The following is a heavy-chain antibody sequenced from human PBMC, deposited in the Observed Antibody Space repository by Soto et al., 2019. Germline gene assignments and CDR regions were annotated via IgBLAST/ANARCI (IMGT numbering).Heavy chain of an antibody. CDR1: GFTFSSYS. CDR2: ISSSSSYI. D-gene: IGHD6-13*01. J-gene: IGHJ3*02. CDR3: ARDQLHSSSWNDAFDI. V-gene: IGHV3-21*01. Sequence: GGSLRLSCAASGFTFSSYSMNWVRQAPGKGLEWVSSISSSSSYIYYADSVKGRFTISRDNAKNSLYLQMNSLRAEDTAVYYCARDQLHSSSWNDAFDIWGQGTMVTVSS.